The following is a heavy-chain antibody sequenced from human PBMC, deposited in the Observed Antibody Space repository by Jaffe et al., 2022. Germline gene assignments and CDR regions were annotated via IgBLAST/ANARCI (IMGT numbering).Heavy chain of an antibody. J-gene: IGHJ5*02. Sequence: EVQLVESGGGLVQPGGSLRLSCAASGFTFSSYWMSWVRQAPGKGLEWVANIKQDGSEKYYVDSVKGRFTISRDNAKNSLYLQMNSLRAEDTAVYYCARDCPARYYDFWSGYYTGGWFDPWGQGTLVTVSS. CDR2: IKQDGSEK. D-gene: IGHD3-3*01. CDR3: ARDCPARYYDFWSGYYTGGWFDP. CDR1: GFTFSSYW. V-gene: IGHV3-7*01.